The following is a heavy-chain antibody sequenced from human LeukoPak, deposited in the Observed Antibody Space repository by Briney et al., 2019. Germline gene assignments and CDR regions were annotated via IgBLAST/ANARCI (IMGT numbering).Heavy chain of an antibody. Sequence: SETLSLTCTVSGDSICSYKGTWIWQPAGQGLEWIGRIYTSGSTNYNPSLKSRVTMSVDTSKNQFSLKLSSVTAADTAVYYCARDQTTVTTVAYYYYMDVWGKGTTVTVSS. V-gene: IGHV4-4*07. CDR1: GDSICSYK. CDR2: IYTSGST. J-gene: IGHJ6*03. CDR3: ARDQTTVTTVAYYYYMDV. D-gene: IGHD4-11*01.